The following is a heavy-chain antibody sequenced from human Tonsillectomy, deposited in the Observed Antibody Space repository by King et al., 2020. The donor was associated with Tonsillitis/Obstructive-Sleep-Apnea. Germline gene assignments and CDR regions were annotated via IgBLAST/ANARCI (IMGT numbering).Heavy chain of an antibody. CDR2: INSDGSST. Sequence: VQLVESGGGLVQPGGSLRLSCAASGFTFSSYWMHWVRQAPGKGLVWVSRINSDGSSTSYADSVKGRFTISRDNAKNTLYLQMNSLRAEDTAVYYCAREGGLYDILTGYYYYYYMDVWGKGTTVTVSS. J-gene: IGHJ6*03. CDR1: GFTFSSYW. V-gene: IGHV3-74*01. CDR3: AREGGLYDILTGYYYYYYMDV. D-gene: IGHD3-9*01.